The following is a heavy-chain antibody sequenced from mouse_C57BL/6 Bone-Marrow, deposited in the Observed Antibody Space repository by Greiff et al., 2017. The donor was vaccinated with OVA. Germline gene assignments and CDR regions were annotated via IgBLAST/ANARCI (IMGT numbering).Heavy chain of an antibody. D-gene: IGHD1-1*01. Sequence: EVQLQESGPGLAKPSQTLSLTCSVTGYSITSDYWNWIRKFPGNKLEYMGYISYSGSTYYNPSLKSRISITRDTSKNQYYLQLNSVTTEDTATYYCARYSHTVVATDWYFDVWGTGTTVTVSS. CDR2: ISYSGST. J-gene: IGHJ1*03. CDR1: GYSITSDY. CDR3: ARYSHTVVATDWYFDV. V-gene: IGHV3-8*01.